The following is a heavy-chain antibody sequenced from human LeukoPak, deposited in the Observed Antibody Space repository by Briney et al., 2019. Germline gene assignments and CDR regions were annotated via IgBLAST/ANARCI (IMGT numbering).Heavy chain of an antibody. Sequence: PGRSLRLSCAASGFTFSSYAMHWVRQAPGKGLEWVAVISYDGSNKYYADSVKGRFTISRDNSKNTLYLQMNSLRAEDTAVYYCARDREYQLLENWFDPWGQGTLVTVSS. CDR3: ARDREYQLLENWFDP. CDR2: ISYDGSNK. V-gene: IGHV3-30-3*01. D-gene: IGHD2-2*01. J-gene: IGHJ5*02. CDR1: GFTFSSYA.